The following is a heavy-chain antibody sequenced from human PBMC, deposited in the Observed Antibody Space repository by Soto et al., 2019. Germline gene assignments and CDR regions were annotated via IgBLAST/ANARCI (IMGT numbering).Heavy chain of an antibody. J-gene: IGHJ4*02. V-gene: IGHV3-74*01. CDR1: GFTFSNYW. CDR2: INPDATTI. Sequence: SCKASGFTFSNYWIHWVRQAPGEGLVWVSRINPDATTINYADSVKGRFTVSRDNAKNTLYLQMNSLRAEDTAVYYCATAGSYRFDHWGQGTLVTVSS. D-gene: IGHD3-10*01. CDR3: ATAGSYRFDH.